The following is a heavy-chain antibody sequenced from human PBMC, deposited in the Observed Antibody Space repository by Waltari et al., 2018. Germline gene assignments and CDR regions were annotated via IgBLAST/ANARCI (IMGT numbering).Heavy chain of an antibody. V-gene: IGHV3-48*01. CDR2: ISGRTGVK. Sequence: EVQLVESGGGLVQPGGSLRLSCAASGFDFSNSDMNWVRQAPGKGLEWISYISGRTGVKYHADSVKGRFTISRDIAKNSVQLQMNSLRAEDTALYYCTGGHHDYRGQGTLVTVSS. CDR3: TGGHHDY. J-gene: IGHJ4*02. CDR1: GFDFSNSD.